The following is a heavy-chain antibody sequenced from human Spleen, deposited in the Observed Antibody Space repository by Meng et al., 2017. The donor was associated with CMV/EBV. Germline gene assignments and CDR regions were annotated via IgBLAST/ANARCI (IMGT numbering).Heavy chain of an antibody. V-gene: IGHV1-8*03. D-gene: IGHD6-13*01. CDR3: ARSPSGYSSSWDY. Sequence: NAAGYTLTSYDINWVRQATRQGLEWMGWMNPNSGNTGYAQKFQGRVTITRNTSISTAYMELSSLRSEDTAVYYCARSPSGYSSSWDYWGQGTLVTVSS. CDR1: GYTLTSYD. J-gene: IGHJ4*02. CDR2: MNPNSGNT.